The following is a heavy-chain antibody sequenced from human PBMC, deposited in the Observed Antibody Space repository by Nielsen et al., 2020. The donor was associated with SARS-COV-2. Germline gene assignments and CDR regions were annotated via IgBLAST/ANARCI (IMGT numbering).Heavy chain of an antibody. D-gene: IGHD1-14*01. CDR2: IVFDSGNT. V-gene: IGHV1-58*01. CDR1: GFTFTRSPVQA. CDR3: AAEWRDIGHHSSPLENDY. Sequence: SVKVSCKASGFTFTRSPVQAVQWVRQTRGQRLEWIGWIVFDSGNTNYAQKFQERVTITRDMSTSTVYMDLSSLRSEDTAVYYCAAEWRDIGHHSSPLENDYWGQGTLVTVSS. J-gene: IGHJ4*02.